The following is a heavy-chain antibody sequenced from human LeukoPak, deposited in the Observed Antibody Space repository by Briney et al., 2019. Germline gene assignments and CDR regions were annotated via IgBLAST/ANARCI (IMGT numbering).Heavy chain of an antibody. D-gene: IGHD1-26*01. Sequence: GGSLRLSCAASGLTFDDYAMHWVRQAPGKGLEWVSGISWNSGSIGYADSVKGRFTISRDNAKNSMYLQMNSLRAEDTALYYCAKGEWELLHYFDYWGQGTLVTVSS. CDR3: AKGEWELLHYFDY. J-gene: IGHJ4*02. CDR1: GLTFDDYA. CDR2: ISWNSGSI. V-gene: IGHV3-9*01.